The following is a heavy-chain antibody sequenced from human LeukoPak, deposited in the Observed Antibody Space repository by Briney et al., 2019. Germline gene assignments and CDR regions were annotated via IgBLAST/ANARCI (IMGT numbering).Heavy chain of an antibody. CDR2: IYYSGST. CDR1: GGSISSHY. V-gene: IGHV4-59*11. CDR3: ARGYYDFWRTGGHYYYMDV. D-gene: IGHD3-3*01. J-gene: IGHJ6*03. Sequence: SETLSLTCTVSGGSISSHYWSWIRQPPGKGLEWIGYIYYSGSTNYNPSLKSRVTISVDTSKNQFSLKLSSVTAADTAVYYCARGYYDFWRTGGHYYYMDVWGKGTTVTVSS.